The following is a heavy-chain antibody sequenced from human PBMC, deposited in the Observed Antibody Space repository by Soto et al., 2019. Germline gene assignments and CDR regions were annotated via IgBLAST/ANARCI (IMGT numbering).Heavy chain of an antibody. CDR2: IKSKTDGGTT. CDR3: TTAKVIQISSSWYGMDV. Sequence: GGSLRLSCAASGFTFSNAWMSWVRQAPGKGLEWVGRIKSKTDGGTTDYAAPVKGRFTISRDESKNTLYLQMNSLKTEDTAVYYCTTAKVIQISSSWYGMDVWGQGTTVTVSS. J-gene: IGHJ6*02. V-gene: IGHV3-15*01. CDR1: GFTFSNAW. D-gene: IGHD6-13*01.